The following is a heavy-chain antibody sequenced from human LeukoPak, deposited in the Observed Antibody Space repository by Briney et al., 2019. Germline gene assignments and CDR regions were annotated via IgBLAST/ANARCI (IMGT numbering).Heavy chain of an antibody. CDR1: GFTFSNYW. Sequence: QPGGSLRLSCAASGFTFSNYWMHWVRHAPGKGLVWVSRIINDGTNTVYADSVKGRFTISRDNSKNTLYLQMNSLRAEDTAVYYCAKWGVPAAVGYFDLWGRGTLVTVSS. CDR2: IINDGTNT. J-gene: IGHJ2*01. D-gene: IGHD2-2*01. CDR3: AKWGVPAAVGYFDL. V-gene: IGHV3-74*01.